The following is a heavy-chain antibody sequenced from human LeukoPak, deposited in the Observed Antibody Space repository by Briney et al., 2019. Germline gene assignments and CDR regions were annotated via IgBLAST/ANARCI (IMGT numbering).Heavy chain of an antibody. CDR1: GGSISSYY. CDR2: ISDTGST. J-gene: IGHJ4*02. Sequence: SETLSLTCIVSGGSISSYYWSWIRQPPGKGLEWIGYISDTGSTNYNPSLKSRVTISVDTSKNQFSLKLSSVTAADTAVYYCARVMDFWSGYYYSDYWGQGTLVTVSS. V-gene: IGHV4-59*13. CDR3: ARVMDFWSGYYYSDY. D-gene: IGHD3-3*01.